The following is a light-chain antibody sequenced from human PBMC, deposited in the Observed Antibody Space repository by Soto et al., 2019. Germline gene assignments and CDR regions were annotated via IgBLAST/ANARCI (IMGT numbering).Light chain of an antibody. V-gene: IGKV1-39*01. J-gene: IGKJ1*01. CDR1: QSISSY. CDR2: AVS. CDR3: QLSYSTPPWT. Sequence: DIQMTQSPSSLSASVGDRVTITCRASQSISSYLNWYHQKPGKAPKLLIYAVSRLQSGVPSRFSGSGSGSDFTLPISSLQPEDFATYYCQLSYSTPPWTFGQGTKVEIK.